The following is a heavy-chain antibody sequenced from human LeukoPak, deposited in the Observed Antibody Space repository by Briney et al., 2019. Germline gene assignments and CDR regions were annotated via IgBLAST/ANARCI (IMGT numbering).Heavy chain of an antibody. CDR3: VRETAYRFDP. D-gene: IGHD1-1*01. J-gene: IGHJ5*02. CDR1: GFSFSSYS. Sequence: GGSLRLSCAASGFSFSSYSMNWVRQAPGKGLVWVSTIKSDGSWTTYADSVKGRFTISRDNAKNTLYLQMNSLRDEDTAVYFCVRETAYRFDPWGQGTLVIASS. V-gene: IGHV3-74*03. CDR2: IKSDGSWT.